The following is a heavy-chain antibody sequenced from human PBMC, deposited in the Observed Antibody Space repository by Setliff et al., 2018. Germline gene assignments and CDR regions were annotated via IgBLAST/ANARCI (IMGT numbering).Heavy chain of an antibody. D-gene: IGHD5-18*01. V-gene: IGHV4-59*01. J-gene: IGHJ6*02. Sequence: SETLSLTCTVSGGSISPYFWSWIRQPPGKGLEWIGYIYHDGNTNFNPSLKTRVTMSVDTSKNQFALNLRSVTAADAAVYYCVRDRTAYSYGLDVWGQGTTVTVSS. CDR1: GGSISPYF. CDR2: IYHDGNT. CDR3: VRDRTAYSYGLDV.